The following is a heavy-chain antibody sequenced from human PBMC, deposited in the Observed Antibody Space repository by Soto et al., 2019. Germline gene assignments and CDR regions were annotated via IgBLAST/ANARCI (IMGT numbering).Heavy chain of an antibody. J-gene: IGHJ4*02. D-gene: IGHD7-27*01. CDR1: GGSVSSGSYY. Sequence: QVQLQESGPGLVKPSETLSLTCTVSGGSVSSGSYYWSWIRQPPGKGLEWTGYIYYSGSTNYNPSLKSRVTISVDTSKNQFSLKLSSVTAADTAVYYCARALGYWGQGTLVTVSS. CDR3: ARALGY. V-gene: IGHV4-61*01. CDR2: IYYSGST.